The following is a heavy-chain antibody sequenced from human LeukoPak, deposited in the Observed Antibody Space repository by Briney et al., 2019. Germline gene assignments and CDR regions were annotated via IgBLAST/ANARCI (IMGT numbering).Heavy chain of an antibody. Sequence: PGVSLTLSCAASGFTFSSYSMIWLPQAPGKARVGVSYISSSSSNIYYAHSVKGRFTIYRDNAKNSLYLQMNSLGADDTAVYYCARGTTGYPFVYWGQGTLVTVSS. J-gene: IGHJ4*02. CDR3: ARGTTGYPFVY. CDR2: ISSSSSNI. D-gene: IGHD3-9*01. CDR1: GFTFSSYS. V-gene: IGHV3-48*01.